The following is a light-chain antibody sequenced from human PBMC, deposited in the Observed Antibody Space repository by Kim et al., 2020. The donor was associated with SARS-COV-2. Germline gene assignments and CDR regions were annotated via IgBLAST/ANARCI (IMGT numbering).Light chain of an antibody. V-gene: IGKV3-20*01. CDR2: GAS. CDR1: QSVSSSY. CDR3: QQYGSSCT. Sequence: LSPGERATLSCRASQSVSSSYLAWYQQKPGQAPRLLIYGASSRATGIPDRFSGSGSGTDFTLTISRLEPEDFAVYYCQQYGSSCTFGQGTKVDIK. J-gene: IGKJ1*01.